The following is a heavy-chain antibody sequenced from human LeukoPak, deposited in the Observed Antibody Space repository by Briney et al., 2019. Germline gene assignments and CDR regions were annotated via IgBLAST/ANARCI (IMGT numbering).Heavy chain of an antibody. V-gene: IGHV1-58*02. J-gene: IGHJ4*02. CDR3: AASGYSYGYGMDY. CDR2: IVVGSGNT. Sequence: SVKVSCKASGFTFTSSAMQWVRQARGQRLEWIGWIVVGSGNTNYAQKFQERVTITRDMSTSTAYMELSSLRSEGTAVFYCAASGYSYGYGMDYWGQGTLVTVSS. CDR1: GFTFTSSA. D-gene: IGHD5-18*01.